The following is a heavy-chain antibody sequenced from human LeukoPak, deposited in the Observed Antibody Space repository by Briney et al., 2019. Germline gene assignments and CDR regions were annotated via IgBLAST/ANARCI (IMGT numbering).Heavy chain of an antibody. D-gene: IGHD2-8*02. CDR1: GFSFNTYA. Sequence: PGGTLRLSCAASGFSFNTYAMHWVRQAPGKGLEWVAVISYDGSNKYYADSVKGRFAIPRDNSRNTLYLQVNSLRAEDTAAYYCARGVLTGGTYFAYWGQGTLVTVSS. CDR2: ISYDGSNK. J-gene: IGHJ4*02. CDR3: ARGVLTGGTYFAY. V-gene: IGHV3-30*09.